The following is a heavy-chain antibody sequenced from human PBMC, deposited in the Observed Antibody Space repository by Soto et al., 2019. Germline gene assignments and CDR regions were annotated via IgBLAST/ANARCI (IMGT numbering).Heavy chain of an antibody. CDR1: GFSLANFP. CDR3: AKGPQPNIGWPYYFHS. D-gene: IGHD6-19*01. CDR2: ISTRGDKI. V-gene: IGHV3-48*02. J-gene: IGHJ4*02. Sequence: GGSLRLSCVGSGFSLANFPMNCVRQTPGKGLEWISYISTRGDKIYDIESVNGLFTISRDNARNSLYLQMNSLRDEDAALYYCAKGPQPNIGWPYYFHSWGQGVPVTVSS.